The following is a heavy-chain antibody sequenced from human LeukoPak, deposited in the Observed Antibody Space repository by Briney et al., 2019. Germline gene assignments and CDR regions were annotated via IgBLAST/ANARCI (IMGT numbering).Heavy chain of an antibody. CDR3: ATGGIYSSSWYY. J-gene: IGHJ4*02. Sequence: ASVKVSCKVSGYTLTELSMHWVRQAPGKGLEWMGGFDPEDGETIYAQKFQGRVTMTEDTSTDTAYMELSSLRSEDTAVYYCATGGIYSSSWYYWGRGTLVTVSS. D-gene: IGHD6-13*01. CDR2: FDPEDGET. CDR1: GYTLTELS. V-gene: IGHV1-24*01.